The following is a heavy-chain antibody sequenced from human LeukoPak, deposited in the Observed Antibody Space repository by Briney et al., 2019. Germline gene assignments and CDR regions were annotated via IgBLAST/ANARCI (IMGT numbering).Heavy chain of an antibody. Sequence: GGSLRLSCAASGFTFSSYAMHWVRQAPGKGLEWVAVISYDGSNKYYADSVKGRFTISRDNSKNTLYLQMNSLKPEDTAVYYCARGARYCSGGSCYSNGMDVWGQGTTVTVSS. D-gene: IGHD2-15*01. CDR3: ARGARYCSGGSCYSNGMDV. J-gene: IGHJ6*02. V-gene: IGHV3-30-3*01. CDR2: ISYDGSNK. CDR1: GFTFSSYA.